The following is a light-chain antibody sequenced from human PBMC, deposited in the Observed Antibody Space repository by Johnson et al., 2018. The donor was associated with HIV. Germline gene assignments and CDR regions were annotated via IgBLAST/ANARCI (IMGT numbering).Light chain of an antibody. J-gene: IGLJ1*01. CDR1: SSNIGNNY. CDR2: DNN. Sequence: QSVLTQPPSVSAAPGQKVTISCSGSSSNIGNNYISWYQHLPGTAPKLLIYDNNQRPLGVPDRFSGSKSGTSATLGITGLQTGDEADYYCGTWDSSLSTGGVFGTGTKVTVL. V-gene: IGLV1-51*01. CDR3: GTWDSSLSTGGV.